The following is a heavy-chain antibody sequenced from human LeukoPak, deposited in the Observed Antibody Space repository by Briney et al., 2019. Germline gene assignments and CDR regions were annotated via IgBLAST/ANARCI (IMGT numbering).Heavy chain of an antibody. V-gene: IGHV3-13*04. CDR2: IGTAGDT. CDR3: ARGADYSSSWYRESDAFDI. D-gene: IGHD6-13*01. Sequence: GGSLRLSCAASGFTFSSYDMHWVRQATGKGLEWVSAIGTAGDTYYPGSVKGRFTISRENAKNSFHLQMNNLRAGDTAVYYCARGADYSSSWYRESDAFDIWGQGTLVTVSS. CDR1: GFTFSSYD. J-gene: IGHJ3*02.